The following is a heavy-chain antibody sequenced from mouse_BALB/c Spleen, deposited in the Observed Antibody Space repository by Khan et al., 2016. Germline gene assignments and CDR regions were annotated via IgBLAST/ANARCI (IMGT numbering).Heavy chain of an antibody. V-gene: IGHV1-9*01. Sequence: QVQLQQSGAELMKPGASVKISCKATGYTFSSYWLEWVKERPGHGLEWIGEILPGSGSTNYHEKFKGKATFTADTSSNTAYMQLSSLTSDDSAVYYCARGVYWGQGTLVTVSA. CDR3: ARGVY. CDR1: GYTFSSYW. J-gene: IGHJ3*01. CDR2: ILPGSGST.